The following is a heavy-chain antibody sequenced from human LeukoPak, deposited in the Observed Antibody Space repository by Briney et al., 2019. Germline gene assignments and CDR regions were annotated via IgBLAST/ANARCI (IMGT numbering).Heavy chain of an antibody. D-gene: IGHD3-10*01. CDR1: GFTFSNSW. CDR3: ATEAYYHFDY. Sequence: GGSLRLSCAASGFTFSNSWMSWVRQAPGKGLEWVAHIQQGGSEKYYVDSVKGRFIISRDNAKNSLYLEMNSLRAEDTALYYCATEAYYHFDYWGQGTLVTVSS. J-gene: IGHJ4*02. CDR2: IQQGGSEK. V-gene: IGHV3-7*02.